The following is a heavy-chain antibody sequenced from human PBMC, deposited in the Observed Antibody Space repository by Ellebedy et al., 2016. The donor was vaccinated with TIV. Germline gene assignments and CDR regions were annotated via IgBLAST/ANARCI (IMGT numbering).Heavy chain of an antibody. CDR1: GYTFTSYA. V-gene: IGHV1-18*01. Sequence: ASVKVSCKASGYTFTSYAMHWVRQAPGQGLEWMGWISAYNGNTNYAQKLQGRVTMTRDTSTSTVYMELSSLRSEDTAVYYCARGLRGTGHYLDYWGQGTLVTVSS. J-gene: IGHJ4*02. CDR3: ARGLRGTGHYLDY. CDR2: ISAYNGNT. D-gene: IGHD3/OR15-3a*01.